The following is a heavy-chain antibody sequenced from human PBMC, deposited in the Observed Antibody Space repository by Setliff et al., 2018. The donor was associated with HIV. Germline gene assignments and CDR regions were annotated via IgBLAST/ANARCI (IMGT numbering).Heavy chain of an antibody. CDR2: IYPGDSDT. D-gene: IGHD6-19*01. CDR3: ARKSAEATNWFDP. J-gene: IGHJ5*02. Sequence: GESLKISCKGSGYSFTSYWIGWVRQMPGKGLEWMGIIYPGDSDTRYSPSFQGQVTISVDKSISTAYLQWRSLKASDTAIYYCARKSAEATNWFDPWGQGILVTVSS. CDR1: GYSFTSYW. V-gene: IGHV5-51*01.